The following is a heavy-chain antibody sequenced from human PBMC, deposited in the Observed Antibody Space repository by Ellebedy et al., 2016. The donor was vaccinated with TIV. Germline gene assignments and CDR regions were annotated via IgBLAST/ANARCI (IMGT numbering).Heavy chain of an antibody. Sequence: SETLSLTCAVYGGSFSGYYWSWIRQPPGKGLEWIGEINHSGSTNYNPSLKSRVTISVDTSKNQFSLKLSSVTAADTAVYYCARGRGGTVVTQKYFDLWGRGTLVTVSS. CDR1: GGSFSGYY. D-gene: IGHD4-23*01. J-gene: IGHJ2*01. CDR2: INHSGST. V-gene: IGHV4-34*01. CDR3: ARGRGGTVVTQKYFDL.